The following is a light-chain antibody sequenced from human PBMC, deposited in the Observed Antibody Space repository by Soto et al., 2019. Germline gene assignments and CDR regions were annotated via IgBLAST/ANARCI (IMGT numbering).Light chain of an antibody. Sequence: QSVLTQPPSVSGAPGQRVTISCTGSRSNIGAGYDVHWYQQLPGTAPKLLIYGNTDRPSGVPDRFSGSKSGTSASLAITGLQAEDEADYYCQSYDTSLSGLWVFGGGTKVTVL. CDR3: QSYDTSLSGLWV. V-gene: IGLV1-40*01. J-gene: IGLJ3*02. CDR2: GNT. CDR1: RSNIGAGYD.